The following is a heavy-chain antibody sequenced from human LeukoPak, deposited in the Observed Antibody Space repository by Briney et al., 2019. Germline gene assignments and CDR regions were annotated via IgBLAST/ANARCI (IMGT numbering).Heavy chain of an antibody. CDR1: GFTFSSYA. J-gene: IGHJ4*02. CDR3: ARGPTNYDHVWGSYRSYYFDY. CDR2: ISGSGGST. D-gene: IGHD3-16*02. V-gene: IGHV3-23*01. Sequence: PGGSLRLSCAASGFTFSSYAMSWVRQAPGKGLEWVSAISGSGGSTYYADSVKGRFTISRDNSKNTLYLQMNSLRAEDTAVYYCARGPTNYDHVWGSYRSYYFDYWGQGALVTVSS.